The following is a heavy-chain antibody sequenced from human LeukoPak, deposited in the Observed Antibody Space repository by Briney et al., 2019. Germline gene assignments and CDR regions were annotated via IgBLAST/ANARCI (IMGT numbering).Heavy chain of an antibody. CDR2: ISAYNGNT. Sequence: SVKVSCKASGYTFTSYGISWVRQAPGQGLEWMGWISAYNGNTNYAQKLQGRVTMTTDTSTSTAYMELRSLRSDDTAVYYCARVARNIAVAAPGFDYWGQGTRVTVSS. V-gene: IGHV1-18*01. CDR1: GYTFTSYG. D-gene: IGHD6-19*01. J-gene: IGHJ4*02. CDR3: ARVARNIAVAAPGFDY.